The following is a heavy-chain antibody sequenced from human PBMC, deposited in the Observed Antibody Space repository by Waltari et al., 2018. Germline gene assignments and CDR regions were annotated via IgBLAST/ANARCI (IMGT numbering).Heavy chain of an antibody. D-gene: IGHD6-19*01. Sequence: QVQLVESGGGVVQPGRSLRLSCAAYGCNFRSYDMHWVRQAPCKGLEWVAVISYDGSNKYYADSVKGRFTISRDNSKNTLYLQMNSLRAEDTAVYYCARGRIAVAAHFDYWGQGTLVTVSS. V-gene: IGHV3-30-3*01. CDR2: ISYDGSNK. J-gene: IGHJ4*02. CDR1: GCNFRSYD. CDR3: ARGRIAVAAHFDY.